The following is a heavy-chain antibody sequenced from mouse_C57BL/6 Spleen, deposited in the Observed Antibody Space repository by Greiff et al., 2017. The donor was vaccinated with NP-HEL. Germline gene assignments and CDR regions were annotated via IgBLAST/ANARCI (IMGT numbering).Heavy chain of an antibody. CDR3: ARSGDYYGSSYPFAY. J-gene: IGHJ3*01. D-gene: IGHD1-1*01. Sequence: VQLQQSGPELVKPGASVKISCKASGYTFTDYYINWVKQRPGQGLEWIGWIFPGSGSTYYNEKFKGKATLTVDKSSSTAYMLLSSLTSEDSAVYFCARSGDYYGSSYPFAYWGQGTLVTVSA. CDR2: IFPGSGST. V-gene: IGHV1-75*01. CDR1: GYTFTDYY.